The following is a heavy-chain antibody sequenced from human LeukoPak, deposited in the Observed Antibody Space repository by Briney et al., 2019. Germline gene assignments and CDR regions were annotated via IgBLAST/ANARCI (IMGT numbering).Heavy chain of an antibody. D-gene: IGHD3-22*01. J-gene: IGHJ5*02. V-gene: IGHV3-23*01. CDR3: AKDSSYYGSWNWFDP. CDR1: GFTFSSYA. CDR2: ISGSGGSI. Sequence: GGSLRLSCAASGFTFSSYAMSWVRQAPGKGLEWVSAISGSGGSIYYADSVKGRFTISRDNSKNTLYLQMNSLRAEDTAVYYCAKDSSYYGSWNWFDPWGQGTLVTVSS.